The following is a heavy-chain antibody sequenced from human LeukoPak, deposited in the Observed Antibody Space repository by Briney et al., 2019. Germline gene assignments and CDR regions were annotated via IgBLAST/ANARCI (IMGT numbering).Heavy chain of an antibody. V-gene: IGHV3-21*01. CDR1: GFTFSSYS. CDR2: ISSSSSYI. D-gene: IGHD1-26*01. J-gene: IGHJ4*02. Sequence: KPGGSLRLSCAASGFTFSSYSMNWVRQAPGKGLEWVSSISSSSSYIYYADSVKGRFTISRDNAKNSLYLQMNSLRAEDTAVYYCARGGIVGAYYFDYWGQGTLVTVSS. CDR3: ARGGIVGAYYFDY.